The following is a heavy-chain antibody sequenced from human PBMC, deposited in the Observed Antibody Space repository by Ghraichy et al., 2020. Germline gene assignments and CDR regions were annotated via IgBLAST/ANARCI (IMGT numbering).Heavy chain of an antibody. CDR3: AKESNAFDT. CDR1: GFPFSSYA. J-gene: IGHJ3*02. Sequence: GESLNISCAASGFPFSSYAMHWVRQAPVKGLEWLAFISYNGRDKYHADSVRGRFTISRDNSKNTLYLQMSSLRGEDTAVYYCAKESNAFDTWGQGTMLTVSS. V-gene: IGHV3-30*18. CDR2: ISYNGRDK.